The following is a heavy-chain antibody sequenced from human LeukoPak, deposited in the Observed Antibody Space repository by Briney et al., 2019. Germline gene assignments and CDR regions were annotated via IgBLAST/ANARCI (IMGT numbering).Heavy chain of an antibody. Sequence: GGSLRLSCVASGFAFFSYGMQWVRQAPGKGLVWVSRIFTDGSTTSYADSVKGRFTISRDNAKNTLYLEMKSLRVEDTAVYYCARELPREVTLDSWGQGTLVTVSP. D-gene: IGHD2-21*02. CDR3: ARELPREVTLDS. CDR2: IFTDGSTT. CDR1: GFAFFSYG. J-gene: IGHJ5*01. V-gene: IGHV3-74*01.